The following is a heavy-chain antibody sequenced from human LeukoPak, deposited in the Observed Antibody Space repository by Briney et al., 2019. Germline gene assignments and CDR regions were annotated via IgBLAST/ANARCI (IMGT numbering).Heavy chain of an antibody. CDR3: AREPQRVRGLIIPSDFDY. Sequence: SQTLSLTRAISGDSVSSNSAAWNWIRQSPSRGLEWLGRTYYRSKWYNDYAVSVKSRITIKPDTSKNQFSLHLNSVTPDDTAFYYCAREPQRVRGLIIPSDFDYWGQGTLVTVSS. V-gene: IGHV6-1*01. J-gene: IGHJ4*02. D-gene: IGHD3-10*01. CDR1: GDSVSSNSAA. CDR2: TYYRSKWYN.